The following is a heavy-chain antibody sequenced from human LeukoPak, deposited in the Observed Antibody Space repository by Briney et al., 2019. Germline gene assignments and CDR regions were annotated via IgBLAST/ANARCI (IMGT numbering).Heavy chain of an antibody. V-gene: IGHV3-9*01. J-gene: IGHJ4*02. CDR2: ISWNSGSI. D-gene: IGHD5-24*01. CDR3: TKDIRRWLQLPGDY. Sequence: GGSLRLSCAASGFTFDDYAMHWVRQAPGKGLEWVPGISWNSGSIGYADSVKGRFTISRDNAKNSLYLQMNSLRAEDTALYYCTKDIRRWLQLPGDYWGQGTLVTVSS. CDR1: GFTFDDYA.